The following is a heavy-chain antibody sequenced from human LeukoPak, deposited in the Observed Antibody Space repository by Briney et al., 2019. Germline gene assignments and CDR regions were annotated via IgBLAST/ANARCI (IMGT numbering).Heavy chain of an antibody. CDR2: ISGSGGST. CDR1: GFTFSSYA. Sequence: PGGSLRLSCAASGFTFSSYAMSWVRQAPGKGPEWVSAISGSGGSTYCADSVKGRFTISRDNSKNTLYLQMNSLRAEDTAVYYCAKSGGDFWSGYYEIDYWGQGTLVTVSS. J-gene: IGHJ4*02. V-gene: IGHV3-23*01. D-gene: IGHD3-3*01. CDR3: AKSGGDFWSGYYEIDY.